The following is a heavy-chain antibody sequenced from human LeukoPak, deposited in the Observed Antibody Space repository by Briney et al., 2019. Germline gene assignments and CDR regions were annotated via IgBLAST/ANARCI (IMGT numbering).Heavy chain of an antibody. CDR1: GYTFTGYY. Sequence: ASVKVSCKASGYTFTGYYMHWVRQAPGQGLEWMGRINHNSGGTNYAQKFQGRVTMTRDTSISTAYMELSRLRSDDTAVYYCARVSCSGGSCYSGRYFDYWGQGTLVTVSS. CDR2: INHNSGGT. V-gene: IGHV1-2*06. D-gene: IGHD2-15*01. CDR3: ARVSCSGGSCYSGRYFDY. J-gene: IGHJ4*02.